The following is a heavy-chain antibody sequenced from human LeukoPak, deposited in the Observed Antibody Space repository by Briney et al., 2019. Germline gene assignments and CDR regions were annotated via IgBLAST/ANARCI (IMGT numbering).Heavy chain of an antibody. CDR3: VRRSTSSWSWFDP. Sequence: GASVKVSCKASGYTFTGYYMHWVRQAPGQGLEWMGWINPNSGDTNYAQKFQGRVTMTRDTSISTAYMELSSLRSDDTAVYYCVRRSTSSWSWFDPWGQGTLVTVSS. CDR1: GYTFTGYY. J-gene: IGHJ5*02. D-gene: IGHD6-6*01. V-gene: IGHV1-2*02. CDR2: INPNSGDT.